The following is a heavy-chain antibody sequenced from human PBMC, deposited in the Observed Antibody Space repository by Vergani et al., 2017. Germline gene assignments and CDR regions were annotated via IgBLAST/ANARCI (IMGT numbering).Heavy chain of an antibody. D-gene: IGHD3-9*01. J-gene: IGHJ4*02. V-gene: IGHV3-23*01. CDR3: AKQYFVSGNYLFDY. CDR2: ISGRGVSA. CDR1: EFTFSNYA. Sequence: EVQLLESGGGLVQPGGSLRLTCAASEFTFSNYAMNWVRQAPGKGLEWVSGISGRGVSAYYTDSVKGRFTISRDNSKNMLFLQMNNLRTEDTAIYYCAKQYFVSGNYLFDYWCQGTLVTVSS.